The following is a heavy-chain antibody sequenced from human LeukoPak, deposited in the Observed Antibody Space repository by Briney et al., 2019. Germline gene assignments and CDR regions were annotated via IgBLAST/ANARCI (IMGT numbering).Heavy chain of an antibody. Sequence: SETLSLTCTVSGGSISNYYWSWIRQPPGKGLEWIGYIYYSGTTNYNPSLRSRVTISVDTSKNQFSLKLNSVTAADTAVYYCAGGVYIAAAQYGYWGQGTLVTVSS. J-gene: IGHJ4*02. V-gene: IGHV4-59*01. CDR2: IYYSGTT. CDR1: GGSISNYY. CDR3: AGGVYIAAAQYGY. D-gene: IGHD6-13*01.